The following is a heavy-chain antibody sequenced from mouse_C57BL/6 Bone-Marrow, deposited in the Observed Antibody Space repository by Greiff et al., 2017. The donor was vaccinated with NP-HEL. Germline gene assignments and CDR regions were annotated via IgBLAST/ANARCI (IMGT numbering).Heavy chain of an antibody. J-gene: IGHJ2*01. CDR3: ARCYSERSFAY. Sequence: QVQLQQPGAELVKPGASVKLSCKASGYTFTSYWMHWVKQRPGQGLEWIGMIHPNSGSTNYNEKFKSKATLTVDKSSSTAYMQLSSLTSEDSAVYYCARCYSERSFAYWGQGTTLTVSS. CDR2: IHPNSGST. V-gene: IGHV1-64*01. CDR1: GYTFTSYW. D-gene: IGHD1-1*01.